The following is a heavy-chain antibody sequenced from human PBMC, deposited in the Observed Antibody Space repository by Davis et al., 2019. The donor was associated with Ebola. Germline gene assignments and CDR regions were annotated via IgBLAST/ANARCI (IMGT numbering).Heavy chain of an antibody. CDR2: ISGEGSTT. J-gene: IGHJ6*02. CDR1: GFTFSSYW. Sequence: PGGSLRLSCEASGFTFSSYWMHWVRQAPGKGLVWVSRISGEGSTTKYADSVKGRFTISRDNAKDSLYLQMNSLRAEDTAVYYCARGSRNMDVWGQGTTVTVSS. CDR3: ARGSRNMDV. V-gene: IGHV3-74*03.